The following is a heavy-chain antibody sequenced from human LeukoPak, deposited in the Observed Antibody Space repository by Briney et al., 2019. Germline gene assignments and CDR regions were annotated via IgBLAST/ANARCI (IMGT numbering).Heavy chain of an antibody. CDR2: FDPEDGET. Sequence: ASVKVSCKVSGYTLTELSMHWVRQAPGKGLEWMGGFDPEDGETIYAQKFQGRVTMTEDTSTDTAYMELSSLRSEDTAVYYCATTYCDGDCPGWVSWFDPWGQGTLVTVSS. D-gene: IGHD2-21*02. CDR1: GYTLTELS. CDR3: ATTYCDGDCPGWVSWFDP. J-gene: IGHJ5*02. V-gene: IGHV1-24*01.